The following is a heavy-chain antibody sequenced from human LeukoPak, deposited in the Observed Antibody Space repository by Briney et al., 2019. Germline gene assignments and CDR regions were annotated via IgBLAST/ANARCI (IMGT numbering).Heavy chain of an antibody. J-gene: IGHJ3*02. CDR2: IIPIFGTA. V-gene: IGHV1-69*06. Sequence: SVKVSCKASGGTVSSYAISWVRQAPGQGLEWRGEIIPIFGTANYAQKFQGRVTITADKSTSTAYMELSSLRSEDTAVYDCARDVCSSTSCYGKDAFDIWGQGTMVTVSS. D-gene: IGHD2-2*01. CDR1: GGTVSSYA. CDR3: ARDVCSSTSCYGKDAFDI.